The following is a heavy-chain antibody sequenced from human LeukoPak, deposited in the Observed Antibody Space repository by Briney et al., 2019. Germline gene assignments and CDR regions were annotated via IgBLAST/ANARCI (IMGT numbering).Heavy chain of an antibody. CDR3: ASGSGYTFGFPAY. D-gene: IGHD3-22*01. V-gene: IGHV3-30*04. CDR1: GFAFSGYA. CDR2: ISFDGKDK. Sequence: PGGSLRLSCEASGFAFSGYAMHWVRQDPRRGLEWVAVISFDGKDKYEGDSMRGRFTISRDDYKNTLYLQMNNLRIEDTAMYYCASGSGYTFGFPAYWGQGTLVTVSS. J-gene: IGHJ4*02.